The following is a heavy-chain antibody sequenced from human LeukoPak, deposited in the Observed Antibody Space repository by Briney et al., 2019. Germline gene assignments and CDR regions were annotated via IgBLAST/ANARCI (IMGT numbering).Heavy chain of an antibody. V-gene: IGHV4-4*02. CDR1: GGSISSSNW. J-gene: IGHJ4*02. CDR3: ARRGRGERRDYYFDY. D-gene: IGHD3-10*01. Sequence: SETLSLTCAVSGGSISSSNWWSWVRQPPGKGLEWIGEIYHSGSTNYNPSLKSRVTISVDKSKNQFSLKLSSVTAADTAVYYCARRGRGERRDYYFDYWGQGTLVTVSS. CDR2: IYHSGST.